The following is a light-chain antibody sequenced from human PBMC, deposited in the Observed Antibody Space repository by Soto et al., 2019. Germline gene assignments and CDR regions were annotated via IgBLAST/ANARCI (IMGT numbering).Light chain of an antibody. V-gene: IGLV2-14*01. CDR2: DVN. Sequence: QSVLTQPASVSGSPGQSITISCTGTISDIGGYNFISWYQHHPGKAPKLVIYDVNNRPSGISYRFSGSKSGYTASLTVSGLQTEDEAFYYCSSSAGIYHYLVFGGGTQLTVL. CDR1: ISDIGGYNF. J-gene: IGLJ3*02. CDR3: SSSAGIYHYLV.